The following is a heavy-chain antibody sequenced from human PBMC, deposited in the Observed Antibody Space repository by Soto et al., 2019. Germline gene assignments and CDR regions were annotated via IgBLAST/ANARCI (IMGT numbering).Heavy chain of an antibody. Sequence: PSETLSLTFTVSGGSVISDSHNWSWIRQPSGKGLEWIGYIYYTGSTNYNPSLKSRVTISLDTSRNQFSLKLSSVTAADTAVFYCAREYANSPEAFDFWGQGALVTVSS. CDR3: AREYANSPEAFDF. CDR2: IYYTGST. J-gene: IGHJ4*02. D-gene: IGHD2-2*01. CDR1: GGSVISDSHN. V-gene: IGHV4-61*01.